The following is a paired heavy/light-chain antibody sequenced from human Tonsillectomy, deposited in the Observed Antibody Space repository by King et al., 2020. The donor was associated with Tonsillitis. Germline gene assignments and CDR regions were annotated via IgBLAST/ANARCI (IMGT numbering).Light chain of an antibody. CDR2: KTS. J-gene: IGKJ3*01. Sequence: DIQMTQSPSTLSASVGDRVTITCRASQSISSWLAWYQQTPGRAPKLLIYKTSILETGVPSRFSGSASGNGFTLTISSLQPDDFATYYCLEYNSYFTFGPGTKVDIK. CDR1: QSISSW. V-gene: IGKV1-5*03. CDR3: LEYNSYFT.
Heavy chain of an antibody. CDR3: ARDGWEPSFHH. D-gene: IGHD1-26*01. J-gene: IGHJ1*01. CDR1: GDSISRGNFY. CDR2: VYTSGSA. V-gene: IGHV4-61*02. Sequence: QVQLQESGPGLVKPSQTLSLTCTVSGDSISRGNFYWSWIRQPAGKGLEWLGRVYTSGSANYNPSLKSRVTISLDTSKNQFSLSLSSVTAADTAVYYCARDGWEPSFHHWGQGTLVTVSS.